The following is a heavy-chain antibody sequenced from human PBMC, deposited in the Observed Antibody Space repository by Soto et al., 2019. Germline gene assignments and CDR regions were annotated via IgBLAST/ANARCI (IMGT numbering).Heavy chain of an antibody. D-gene: IGHD2-15*01. V-gene: IGHV3-21*01. Sequence: EVQLVESGGGLVKPGGSLRLSCAASGFTFSSYNMNWVRQAPGKGLEWVSSISSGSSYIYYADSVKGRFTISRDNAKNPLYLQRNSLRAEDTAGYYCARTRGGIYYYGMDVWGQGTTVTVSS. J-gene: IGHJ6*02. CDR1: GFTFSSYN. CDR2: ISSGSSYI. CDR3: ARTRGGIYYYGMDV.